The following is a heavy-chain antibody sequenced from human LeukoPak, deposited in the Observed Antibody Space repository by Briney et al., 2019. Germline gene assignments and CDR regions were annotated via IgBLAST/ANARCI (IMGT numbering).Heavy chain of an antibody. CDR2: ISWDGGST. V-gene: IGHV3-43*01. CDR1: GFTFDDYT. CDR3: AKDYCSSTSCYTWGRPSYYYYGVDV. J-gene: IGHJ6*02. D-gene: IGHD2-2*02. Sequence: GGSLRLSCAASGFTFDDYTMPWVRQAPGKGLEWVSLISWDGGSTYYADSVKGRFTISRDNSKNSLYLQMNSLRTEDTALYYCAKDYCSSTSCYTWGRPSYYYYGVDVWGQGTTVTVSS.